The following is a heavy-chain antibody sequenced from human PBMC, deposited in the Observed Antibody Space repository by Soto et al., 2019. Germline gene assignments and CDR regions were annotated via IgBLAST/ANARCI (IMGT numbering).Heavy chain of an antibody. D-gene: IGHD1-26*01. CDR3: AKRPRALLTFDY. Sequence: EVQLVDSGGGLVQPGGSLRLSCAASGFIFSNYVMSWVRQAPGKGLEWGSSISDSGGTSYYADAVKGRFTISRDNSKTTLYLQMNSLRAEDTAIYYCAKRPRALLTFDYWGQGTLVTVSS. CDR2: ISDSGGTS. V-gene: IGHV3-23*04. CDR1: GFIFSNYV. J-gene: IGHJ4*02.